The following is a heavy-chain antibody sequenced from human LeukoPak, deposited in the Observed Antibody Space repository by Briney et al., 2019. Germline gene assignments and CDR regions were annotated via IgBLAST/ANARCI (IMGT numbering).Heavy chain of an antibody. J-gene: IGHJ4*02. V-gene: IGHV4-34*01. CDR3: ASYLGATFDY. CDR2: INHSGST. D-gene: IGHD1-26*01. Sequence: SETLSLTCAVYGGSFSGYYWSWIRQPPGKGLEWIGEINHSGSTNYNPSLKSRVTISVDTSKNQFSLKLSSVTAADTAVYYCASYLGATFDYWGQGTLVTVSS. CDR1: GGSFSGYY.